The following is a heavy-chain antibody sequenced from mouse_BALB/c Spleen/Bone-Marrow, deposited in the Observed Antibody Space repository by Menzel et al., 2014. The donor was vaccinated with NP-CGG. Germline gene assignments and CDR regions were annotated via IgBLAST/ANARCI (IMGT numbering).Heavy chain of an antibody. CDR2: IYPGNGDT. Sequence: LQESGAELVKPGASVKMSCKASGYTFTSYNMHWVKQTPGQGLEWIGAIYPGNGDTSYNRKFKGKATLTADKSSSTAYMQLSSLTSEDSAVYYCARSGSSGYYAMDYWGQGTSVTVSS. D-gene: IGHD3-1*01. CDR3: ARSGSSGYYAMDY. V-gene: IGHV1-12*01. CDR1: GYTFTSYN. J-gene: IGHJ4*01.